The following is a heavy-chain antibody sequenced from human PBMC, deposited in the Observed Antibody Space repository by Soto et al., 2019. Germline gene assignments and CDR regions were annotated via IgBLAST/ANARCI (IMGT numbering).Heavy chain of an antibody. V-gene: IGHV3-30*18. D-gene: IGHD3-10*01. Sequence: GGSLRLSCAASGFTFSSYGMHWVRQAPGKGLEWVAVISYDGSNKYYADSVKGRFTISRDNSKNRLYLQMNSLRAEDTAVYYYAKEQAPPTYYYGSGRYLNWFDPWGQGTLVTVSS. CDR3: AKEQAPPTYYYGSGRYLNWFDP. CDR2: ISYDGSNK. CDR1: GFTFSSYG. J-gene: IGHJ5*02.